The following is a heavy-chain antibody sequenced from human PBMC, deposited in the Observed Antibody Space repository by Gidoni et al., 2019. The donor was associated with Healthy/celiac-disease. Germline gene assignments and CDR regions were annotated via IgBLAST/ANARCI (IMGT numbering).Heavy chain of an antibody. CDR2: IKSKTDGGTT. D-gene: IGHD5-18*01. J-gene: IGHJ4*02. CDR1: GFTFSNAW. CDR3: TTVFLDTAMVRVDY. V-gene: IGHV3-15*01. Sequence: EVQLVESGGGLVKPGGSLRLSCAASGFTFSNAWMSWVRQAPGKGLEWVCRIKSKTDGGTTDYAAPVKGRFTISRDDSKNTLYLQMNSLKTEDTAVYYCTTVFLDTAMVRVDYWGQGTLVTVSS.